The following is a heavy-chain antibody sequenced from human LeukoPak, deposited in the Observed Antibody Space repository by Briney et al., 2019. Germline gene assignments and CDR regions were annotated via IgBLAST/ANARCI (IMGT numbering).Heavy chain of an antibody. CDR3: AKAVITFGGVIQAYDY. CDR2: ISGSGGST. D-gene: IGHD3-16*02. CDR1: GFTFSSYA. Sequence: GGSLRLSCAASGFTFSSYAMSWVRQAPGKGLEWVSAISGSGGSTYYADSVKGRFTISRENSKNTLYLQMNSLRAEDTAVYYCAKAVITFGGVIQAYDYWGQGTLVTVSS. V-gene: IGHV3-23*01. J-gene: IGHJ4*02.